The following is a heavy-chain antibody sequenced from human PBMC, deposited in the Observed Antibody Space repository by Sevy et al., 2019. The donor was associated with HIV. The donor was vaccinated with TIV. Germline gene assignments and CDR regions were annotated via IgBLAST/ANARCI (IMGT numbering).Heavy chain of an antibody. J-gene: IGHJ3*01. CDR1: GFPFINYW. V-gene: IGHV3-74*01. Sequence: GGSLRLSCAASGFPFINYWMQWVRQSPEKGLVWVSRISTDGRTTGYADSVKGRFTISRDNSKNTLYLQINSLRVEETAVYYCPRGGDFWTGYSNDAFYLWGQGTMVTVSS. CDR3: PRGGDFWTGYSNDAFYL. D-gene: IGHD3-3*01. CDR2: ISTDGRTT.